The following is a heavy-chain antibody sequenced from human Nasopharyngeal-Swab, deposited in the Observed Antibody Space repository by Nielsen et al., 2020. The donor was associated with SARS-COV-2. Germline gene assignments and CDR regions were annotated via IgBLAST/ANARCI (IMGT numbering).Heavy chain of an antibody. V-gene: IGHV1-46*01. CDR1: GYTFTSYY. CDR3: ARVPTVGGDYTDGDHWFDP. Sequence: ASVKVSCKASGYTFTSYYMHWVRQAPGQGLEWMGIINPSGGSTSYARKFQGRVTMTRDTSTSTVYMELSSLRSEDTAVYYCARVPTVGGDYTDGDHWFDPWGQGTLVTVSS. J-gene: IGHJ5*02. D-gene: IGHD4-17*01. CDR2: INPSGGST.